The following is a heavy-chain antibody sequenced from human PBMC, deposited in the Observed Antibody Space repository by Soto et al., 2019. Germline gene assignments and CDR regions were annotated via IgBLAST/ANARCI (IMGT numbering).Heavy chain of an antibody. CDR3: ARATLSYYYYSYGMEV. Sequence: SETLSLTCAFYVGSFSGYYWSCIRHPPGKGLEWIGEINHSGSTNYNPSLKSRVTISVDTSKNQFSLKLSSVTAADTAVYYCARATLSYYYYSYGMEVWGQGTTVTVSS. D-gene: IGHD1-26*01. CDR1: VGSFSGYY. J-gene: IGHJ6*01. CDR2: INHSGST. V-gene: IGHV4-34*01.